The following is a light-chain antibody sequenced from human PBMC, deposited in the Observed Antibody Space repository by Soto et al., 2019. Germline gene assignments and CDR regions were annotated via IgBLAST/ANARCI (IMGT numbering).Light chain of an antibody. CDR2: KAS. Sequence: DIPMTQSPSTLSASVGDRVTITCRASQSISSWLAWYQQKPGKAPKLLIYKASSLESGVPSRFSGSGSGTEFTLTISSLQPDDFATYYRQQYNSYLFTFGPGTKVDIK. J-gene: IGKJ3*01. V-gene: IGKV1-5*03. CDR3: QQYNSYLFT. CDR1: QSISSW.